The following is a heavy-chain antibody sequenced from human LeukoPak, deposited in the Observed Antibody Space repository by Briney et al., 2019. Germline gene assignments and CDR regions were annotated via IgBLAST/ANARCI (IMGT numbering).Heavy chain of an antibody. V-gene: IGHV3-48*01. CDR3: AREGGSYRYPGAFDI. Sequence: QPGGSLRLSCAASGFTFSSYSMNWVRQAPGKGLEWVSYISSSSSSTIYYADSVKGRFTISRDNAKNSLYLQMNSLRAEDTAVYYCAREGGSYRYPGAFDIWGQGTMVTVSS. J-gene: IGHJ3*02. CDR1: GFTFSSYS. D-gene: IGHD3-16*02. CDR2: ISSSSSSTI.